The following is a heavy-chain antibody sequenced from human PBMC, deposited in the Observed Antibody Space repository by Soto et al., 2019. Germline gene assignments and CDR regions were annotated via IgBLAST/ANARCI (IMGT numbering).Heavy chain of an antibody. J-gene: IGHJ6*03. CDR2: ISGSVTST. Sequence: EVQLLESGGGLVQPGGSLRLSCAASGFTFSSYSMTWVRQAPGKGLEWVSSISGSVTSTFYADSVKGRFTISRDNSRNTLYLQMNSLRAEDTAVYYCAKDRDYAICYYYMDVWGKGTTVTVSS. V-gene: IGHV3-23*01. D-gene: IGHD4-17*01. CDR1: GFTFSSYS. CDR3: AKDRDYAICYYYMDV.